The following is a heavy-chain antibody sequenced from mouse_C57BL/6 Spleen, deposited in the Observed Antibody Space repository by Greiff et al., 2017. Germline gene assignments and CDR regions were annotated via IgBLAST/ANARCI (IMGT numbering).Heavy chain of an antibody. D-gene: IGHD2-5*01. CDR1: GYTFTSYW. CDR3: ARGGSYSNYFDD. J-gene: IGHJ2*01. Sequence: QVQLKQPGAELVKPGASVKMSCTASGYTFTSYWITWVKQRPGQGLEWIADIYPGSGSTNYNEKFKSKATLTRDISSSTAYMQLSRQTSEDSAVYDGARGGSYSNYFDDWGQGTTVTVAS. CDR2: IYPGSGST. V-gene: IGHV1-55*01.